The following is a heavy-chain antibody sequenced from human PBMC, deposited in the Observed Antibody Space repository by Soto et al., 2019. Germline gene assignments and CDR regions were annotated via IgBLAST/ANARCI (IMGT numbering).Heavy chain of an antibody. CDR1: GGTFSSYA. V-gene: IGHV1-69*13. CDR2: IIPIFGTA. D-gene: IGHD3-3*01. CDR3: ARILYDFWSGYYPKRNWFDP. Sequence: SVKLSCQASGGTFSSYAISWVRQAPVQGLEWMGGIIPIFGTANYAQKFQGRVTITADESTSTAYMELSSLRSEDTAVYYCARILYDFWSGYYPKRNWFDPWGQGTLVTVSS. J-gene: IGHJ5*02.